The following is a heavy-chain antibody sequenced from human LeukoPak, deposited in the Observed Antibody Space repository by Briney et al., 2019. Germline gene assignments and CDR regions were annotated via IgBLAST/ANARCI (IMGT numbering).Heavy chain of an antibody. CDR2: INHSGST. V-gene: IGHV4-34*01. CDR1: GGSFSGYY. D-gene: IGHD5-12*01. J-gene: IGHJ6*02. CDR3: ARGGPIVDIVATVGGYYYGMDV. Sequence: SETLSLTCAVYGGSFSGYYWSWIRQPPGKGLEWIGGINHSGSTNYNPSLKSRVTISVDTSKNQFSLKLSSVTAADTAVYYCARGGPIVDIVATVGGYYYGMDVWGQGTTVTVSS.